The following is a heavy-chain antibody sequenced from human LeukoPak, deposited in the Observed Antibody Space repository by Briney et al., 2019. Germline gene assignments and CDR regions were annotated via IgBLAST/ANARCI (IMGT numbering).Heavy chain of an antibody. J-gene: IGHJ3*02. V-gene: IGHV3-33*01. CDR2: IWYDGSNK. Sequence: PGRSLRLSCAASGFTFSSYGMHWVRQAPGKGLEWVAVIWYDGSNKYYADSVKGRFTISRDNSKNTLYLQMNSLRAEDTAVYYCARENIVVVTAIRDAFDIWGQGTMVTVSS. CDR3: ARENIVVVTAIRDAFDI. CDR1: GFTFSSYG. D-gene: IGHD2-21*02.